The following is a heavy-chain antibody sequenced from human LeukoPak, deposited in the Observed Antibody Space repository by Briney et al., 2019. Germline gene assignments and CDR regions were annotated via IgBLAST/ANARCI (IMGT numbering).Heavy chain of an antibody. CDR3: ARQRYDSGSDY. J-gene: IGHJ4*02. Sequence: GGSLRLSCAASGFTVSSNYMSWVRQAPGKGLEWVSVIYSGGSTYYADSVKGRFTTSRDNSKNTLYLQMNSLRAEDTAVYYCARQRYDSGSDYWGQGTLVTVSS. CDR1: GFTVSSNY. CDR2: IYSGGST. V-gene: IGHV3-53*01. D-gene: IGHD3-3*01.